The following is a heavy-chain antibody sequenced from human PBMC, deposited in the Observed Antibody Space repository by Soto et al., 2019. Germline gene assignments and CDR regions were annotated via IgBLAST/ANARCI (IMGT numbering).Heavy chain of an antibody. D-gene: IGHD6-13*01. CDR1: GDSVSSNSAA. V-gene: IGHV6-1*01. CDR2: TYYRSKWYN. Sequence: SQTLSLTCAISGDSVSSNSAAWNWIRQSPSRGLEWLGRTYYRSKWYNDYAVSVKSRITINPDTSKNQFSLQLNSVTPEDTAVYYCARDLLEAADTRVYYYYGMDVWGQGTTVTVSS. CDR3: ARDLLEAADTRVYYYYGMDV. J-gene: IGHJ6*02.